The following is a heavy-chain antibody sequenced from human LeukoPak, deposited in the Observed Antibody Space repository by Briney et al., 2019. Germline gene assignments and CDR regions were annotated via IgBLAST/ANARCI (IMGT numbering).Heavy chain of an antibody. J-gene: IGHJ4*02. V-gene: IGHV4-4*02. D-gene: IGHD3-10*01. CDR2: VYHSGAT. Sequence: SETLSLTCTVSGGSISSSNWWRWVRQPPGKGLEWIGEVYHSGATNYNPSLRSRVTISADRSSNQFSLRLNSVTAADTAVFYCARGEGYGSGTVHFDYWGRGILVTVSS. CDR3: ARGEGYGSGTVHFDY. CDR1: GGSISSSNW.